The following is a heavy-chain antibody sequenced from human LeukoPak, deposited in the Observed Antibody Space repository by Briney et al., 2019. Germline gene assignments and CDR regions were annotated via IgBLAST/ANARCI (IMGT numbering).Heavy chain of an antibody. D-gene: IGHD5/OR15-5a*01. CDR2: IYYSGST. CDR1: GYSISSGYY. CDR3: GISLPTAELFSVNYYMDV. V-gene: IGHV4-38-2*02. Sequence: SETLSLTCTVSGYSISSGYYWGWIRQPPGKGLEWIGSIYYSGSTYYNPSLKSRVTISVDTSKNQFSLKLSSVTAADTAVYYCGISLPTAELFSVNYYMDVWGKGTTVTISS. J-gene: IGHJ6*03.